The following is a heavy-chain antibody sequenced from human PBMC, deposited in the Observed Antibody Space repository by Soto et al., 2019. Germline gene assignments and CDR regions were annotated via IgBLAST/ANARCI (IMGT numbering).Heavy chain of an antibody. Sequence: QVQLVESGGGVVQPGRSLRLSCAASGFTFSSYDMHWVRQAPGKGLEWVAVISYDGSNKYYADSVKGRFTISRDNSKDTLYLKMNSLGAEDTAVYYCARSGFDYWGQGTLVTVSS. CDR1: GFTFSSYD. CDR3: ARSGFDY. V-gene: IGHV3-30-3*01. CDR2: ISYDGSNK. J-gene: IGHJ4*02.